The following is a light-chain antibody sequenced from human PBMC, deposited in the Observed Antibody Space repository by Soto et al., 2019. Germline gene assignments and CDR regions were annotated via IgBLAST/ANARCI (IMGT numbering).Light chain of an antibody. CDR2: EVN. J-gene: IGLJ1*01. V-gene: IGLV2-14*01. Sequence: QSVLTQPASVSGSPGQSITISCTGSSSDVGGYNYVSWYQHQPGKAPKLMIYEVNNRPSGVSTRSSGSKSGNTASLTISGLQAEDEADYYCASYTSSTTRVFGTGTKVTVL. CDR1: SSDVGGYNY. CDR3: ASYTSSTTRV.